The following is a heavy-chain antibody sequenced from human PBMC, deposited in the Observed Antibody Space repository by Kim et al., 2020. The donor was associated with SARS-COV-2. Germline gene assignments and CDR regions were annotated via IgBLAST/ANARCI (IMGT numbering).Heavy chain of an antibody. Sequence: ASVKVSCKASGYTFTSYGISWVRQAPGQGLEWMGWISAYNGNTNYAQKLQGRVTMTTDTSTSTAYMELRSLRSDDTAVYYCARDDVAGGGLGAFDIWGQGTMVTVSS. D-gene: IGHD6-13*01. V-gene: IGHV1-18*01. CDR2: ISAYNGNT. J-gene: IGHJ3*02. CDR1: GYTFTSYG. CDR3: ARDDVAGGGLGAFDI.